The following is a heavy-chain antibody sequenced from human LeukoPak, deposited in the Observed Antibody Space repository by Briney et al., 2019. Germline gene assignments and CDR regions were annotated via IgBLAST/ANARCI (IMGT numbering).Heavy chain of an antibody. D-gene: IGHD6-13*01. CDR1: GGSISSSGYY. V-gene: IGHV4-39*01. CDR3: AAAAGYNWFDP. CDR2: IYYTGST. J-gene: IGHJ5*02. Sequence: KASETLSLTCTVSGGSISSSGYYWDWIRQPPGKGLEWIGAIYYTGSTYYNPSLKSRVTISGDASKNQFSLKLSSVTAADTAVYYCAAAAGYNWFDPWGQGTLVTVSS.